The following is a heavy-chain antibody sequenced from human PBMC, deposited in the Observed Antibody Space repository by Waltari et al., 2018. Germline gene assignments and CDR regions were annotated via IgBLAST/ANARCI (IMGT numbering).Heavy chain of an antibody. V-gene: IGHV1-2*02. CDR2: INPNSGGT. Sequence: QVQLVQSGAEMKKPGASVKVSCKASGYTFTDYYMHWVRQAPGQGLEWMGWINPNSGGTKYVQKFQGRVTMTRDTSISTAYMELSSLRSDDTAVYYCARDGRVGASSPDYWGHGTLVTVSS. D-gene: IGHD1-26*01. CDR3: ARDGRVGASSPDY. CDR1: GYTFTDYY. J-gene: IGHJ4*01.